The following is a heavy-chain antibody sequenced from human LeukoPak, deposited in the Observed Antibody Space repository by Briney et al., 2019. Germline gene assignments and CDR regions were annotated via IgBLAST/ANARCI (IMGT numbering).Heavy chain of an antibody. Sequence: PSETLSLTCAVYGGSFSGYYWSWIRQPPGKGLEWIGEINHSGSTNYNPSLKRRVTISVDTSKNQFSLKLSSVTAADTAVYYCARDSVAGTPHWGQGTLVTVSS. D-gene: IGHD6-19*01. CDR2: INHSGST. CDR3: ARDSVAGTPH. CDR1: GGSFSGYY. J-gene: IGHJ4*02. V-gene: IGHV4-34*01.